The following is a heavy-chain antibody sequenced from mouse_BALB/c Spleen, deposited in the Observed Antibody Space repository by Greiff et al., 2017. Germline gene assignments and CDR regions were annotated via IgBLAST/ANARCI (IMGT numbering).Heavy chain of an antibody. Sequence: EVQLVESGGGLVKPGGSLKLSCAASGFTFSSYTMSWVRQTPEKRLEWVATISSGGSYTYYPDSVKGRFTISRDNAKNTLYLQMSSLKSADTAMYYCTRDLYDHGSSSWYFDYWGQGTTLTVSS. CDR2: ISSGGSYT. CDR1: GFTFSSYT. V-gene: IGHV5-6-4*01. CDR3: TRDLYDHGSSSWYFDY. J-gene: IGHJ2*01. D-gene: IGHD1-1*01.